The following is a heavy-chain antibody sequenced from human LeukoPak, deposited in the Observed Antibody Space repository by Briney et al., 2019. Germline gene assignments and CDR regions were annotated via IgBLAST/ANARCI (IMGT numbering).Heavy chain of an antibody. D-gene: IGHD6-19*01. J-gene: IGHJ4*02. CDR3: AGDVEQWLVRVYYFDY. CDR1: GFTLSSYS. V-gene: IGHV3-48*01. Sequence: GGSLRLSCATSGFTLSSYSMNWVRQAPGKGLEWVSYISSGSTTIYYADSVKGRFTISRDDAKSSLYLQMNSLRAEDTAVYYCAGDVEQWLVRVYYFDYWGQGTLVTVSS. CDR2: ISSGSTTI.